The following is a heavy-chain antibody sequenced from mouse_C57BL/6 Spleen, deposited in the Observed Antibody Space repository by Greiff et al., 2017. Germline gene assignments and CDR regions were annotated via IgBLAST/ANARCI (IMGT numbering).Heavy chain of an antibody. J-gene: IGHJ4*01. CDR1: GFSFTSYG. CDR3: ASLTVVDGAMDY. D-gene: IGHD1-1*01. V-gene: IGHV2-2*01. Sequence: QVQLQQSGPGLVQPSQSLSITCPVSGFSFTSYGVHWVRQSPGKGLEWLGVIWSGGSTDSTAAFISRLSISEDNSKSHVFFKMNSLQADDTAIYYGASLTVVDGAMDYWGQGTSVTVSS. CDR2: IWSGGST.